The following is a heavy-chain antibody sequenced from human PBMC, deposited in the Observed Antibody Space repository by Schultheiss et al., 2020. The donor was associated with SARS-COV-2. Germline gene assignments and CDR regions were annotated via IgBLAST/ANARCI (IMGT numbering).Heavy chain of an antibody. CDR2: ISGSGGST. Sequence: GGSLRLSCAASGFTFSSYGMHWVRQAPVKGLEWVSAISGSGGSTYYADSVKGRFTISRDNSKNTLYLQMNSLRAEDTAVYYCASEYSWRIDYLDYWGQGTLVTVAS. D-gene: IGHD1-1*01. CDR1: GFTFSSYG. CDR3: ASEYSWRIDYLDY. V-gene: IGHV3-NL1*01. J-gene: IGHJ4*02.